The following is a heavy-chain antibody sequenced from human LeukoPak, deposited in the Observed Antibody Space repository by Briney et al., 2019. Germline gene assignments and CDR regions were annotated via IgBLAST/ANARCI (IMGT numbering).Heavy chain of an antibody. CDR3: ATAPV. V-gene: IGHV3-11*01. CDR2: TGSSGTTI. Sequence: GGSLRLSCAASGFTFSDYYMFWIRQAPGKGLEWVSFTGSSGTTIYYADSVKGRFTISRDNAKNSLYLQMNSLRAEDTAVYYCATAPVWGRGTLVTVSS. J-gene: IGHJ4*02. CDR1: GFTFSDYY.